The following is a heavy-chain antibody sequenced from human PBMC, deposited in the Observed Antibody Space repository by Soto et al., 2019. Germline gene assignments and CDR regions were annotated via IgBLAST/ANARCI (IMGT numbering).Heavy chain of an antibody. J-gene: IGHJ6*03. V-gene: IGHV4-59*08. CDR3: ARHGRYFYYMDV. CDR2: IYYSGST. D-gene: IGHD2-15*01. Sequence: PSETLSLTCTVSGGSISSYYWSWIRQPPGKGLEWIGYIYYSGSTNYNPSLKSRVTISVDTSKNQFSLNLSSVTAADTAVYYCARHGRYFYYMDVWGKGTTVTVSS. CDR1: GGSISSYY.